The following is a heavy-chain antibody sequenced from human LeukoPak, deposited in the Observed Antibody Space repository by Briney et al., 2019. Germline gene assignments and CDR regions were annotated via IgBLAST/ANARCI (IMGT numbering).Heavy chain of an antibody. D-gene: IGHD3-22*01. J-gene: IGHJ4*02. CDR1: GFTFSSYE. V-gene: IGHV3-48*03. CDR3: ARAGHYYDCSGYSDY. CDR2: ISSSGSTI. Sequence: GGSLRLSCAASGFTFSSYEMNWVRQAPGKGLEWVSYISSSGSTIYYADSVKGRFTISRDNAKNSLYLQMNSLRAEDTAVYYCARAGHYYDCSGYSDYWGQGTLVTVSS.